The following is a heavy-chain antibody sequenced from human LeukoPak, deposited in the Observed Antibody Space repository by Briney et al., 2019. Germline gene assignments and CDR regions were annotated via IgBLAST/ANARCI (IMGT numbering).Heavy chain of an antibody. D-gene: IGHD3-10*01. CDR1: GGCFSGYH. J-gene: IGHJ4*02. CDR3: ARGKVLWFGELLPFDY. Sequence: PSETLSLTCAVYGGCFSGYHWSWIRQPPGNGLELIGEINHSGSTNYNPSLKSRVTISVDTSKNQFSLKLSSVTAADTAVYYCARGKVLWFGELLPFDYWGQGTLVTVSS. CDR2: INHSGST. V-gene: IGHV4-34*01.